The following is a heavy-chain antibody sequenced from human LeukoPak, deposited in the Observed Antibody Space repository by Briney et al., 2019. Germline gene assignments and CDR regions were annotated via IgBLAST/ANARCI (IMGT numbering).Heavy chain of an antibody. Sequence: GRSLSLSCAASGFTFSNYGMHWVREAPGTGLEWLAVISHSGGDKDYADSLKGRFTISRDNSKNALFLQMNSLRDEDTGVYYCAKDHFGSGTTMDVWGQGTTVTVSS. CDR3: AKDHFGSGTTMDV. J-gene: IGHJ6*02. CDR1: GFTFSNYG. V-gene: IGHV3-30*18. CDR2: ISHSGGDK. D-gene: IGHD3-10*01.